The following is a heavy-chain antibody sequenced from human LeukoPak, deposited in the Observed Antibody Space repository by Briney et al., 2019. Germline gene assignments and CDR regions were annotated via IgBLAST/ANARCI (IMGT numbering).Heavy chain of an antibody. CDR3: ARYLPNYYDSSGYYSGYFDY. J-gene: IGHJ4*02. CDR2: IIPIFGTA. Sequence: AASVKVSCKTSGGTFSSYAISWVRQAPGQGLEWMGGIIPIFGTANYAQKFQGRVTITTDESTSTAYMELSSLRSEDTAVYYCARYLPNYYDSSGYYSGYFDYWGQGTLVTVSS. V-gene: IGHV1-69*05. CDR1: GGTFSSYA. D-gene: IGHD3-22*01.